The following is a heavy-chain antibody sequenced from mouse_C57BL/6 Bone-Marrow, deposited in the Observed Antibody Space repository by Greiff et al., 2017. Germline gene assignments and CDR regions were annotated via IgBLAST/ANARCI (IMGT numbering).Heavy chain of an antibody. V-gene: IGHV1-64*01. CDR2: IHPNSGST. D-gene: IGHD1-1*01. J-gene: IGHJ3*01. CDR1: GYTFTSYW. Sequence: VKLQQPGAELVKPGASVKLSCKASGYTFTSYWMHWVKQRPGQGLEWIGMIHPNSGSTNYNEKFKSKATLTVDKSSSTAYMQLSSLTSEDSAVXYCARPLYYYGSSGFAYWGQGTLVTVSA. CDR3: ARPLYYYGSSGFAY.